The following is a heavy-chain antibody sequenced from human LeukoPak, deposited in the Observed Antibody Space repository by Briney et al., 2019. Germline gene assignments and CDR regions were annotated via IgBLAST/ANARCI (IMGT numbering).Heavy chain of an antibody. CDR3: AKGVAATWRYLDS. D-gene: IGHD6-13*01. CDR1: GFSFSNYG. Sequence: PGRSLRLSCVASGFSFSNYGMHWVRQAPDKGLEWVAVMSKDGNNEYYADSVKGRFTISRDNSKNTLYLQMNSLRAEDTAAYYCAKGVAATWRYLDSWGQGTLVTVSS. V-gene: IGHV3-30*18. J-gene: IGHJ4*02. CDR2: MSKDGNNE.